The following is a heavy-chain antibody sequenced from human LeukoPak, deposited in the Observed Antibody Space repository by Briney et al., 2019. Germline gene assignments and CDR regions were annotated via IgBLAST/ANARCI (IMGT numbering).Heavy chain of an antibody. D-gene: IGHD6-13*01. J-gene: IGHJ4*02. Sequence: GGSLSLSCAHSGVSLSNYGSHWVRQAPGKGLEWVADVSSDGIVQHNADSVKGAFTISTDNSKKTLYFQMNSLRGDDAAVYHCVKGGTAHASSWYDYWGQGTLVTVSS. CDR3: VKGGTAHASSWYDY. CDR1: GVSLSNYG. CDR2: VSSDGIVQ. V-gene: IGHV3-30*18.